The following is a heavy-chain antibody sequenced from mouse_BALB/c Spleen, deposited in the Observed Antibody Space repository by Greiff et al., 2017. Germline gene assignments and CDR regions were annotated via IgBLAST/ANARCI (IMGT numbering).Heavy chain of an antibody. CDR3: ARHGNSWFAY. CDR2: ISSGSSTI. J-gene: IGHJ3*01. V-gene: IGHV5-17*02. D-gene: IGHD2-1*01. Sequence: EVHLVESGGGLVQPGGSRKLSCAASGFTFSSFGMHWVRQAPEKGLEWVAYISSGSSTIYYADTVKGRFTISRDNPKNTLFLQMTSLRSEDTAMYYSARHGNSWFAYWGQGTLVTVSA. CDR1: GFTFSSFG.